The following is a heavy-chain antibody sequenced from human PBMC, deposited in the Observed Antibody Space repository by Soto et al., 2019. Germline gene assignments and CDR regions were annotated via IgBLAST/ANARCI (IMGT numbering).Heavy chain of an antibody. CDR2: IIPILGTT. J-gene: IGHJ6*02. Sequence: SVKVSCKASGGTFRSYAVSWVRQAPGQGLEWMGGIIPILGTTNYAQNFQGRVTISADKSTSTAYMELSSLRSEDTAVYYCASSYYGSGNPKDYYYGMDVWGQGTTVTVSS. D-gene: IGHD3-10*01. CDR1: GGTFRSYA. CDR3: ASSYYGSGNPKDYYYGMDV. V-gene: IGHV1-69*10.